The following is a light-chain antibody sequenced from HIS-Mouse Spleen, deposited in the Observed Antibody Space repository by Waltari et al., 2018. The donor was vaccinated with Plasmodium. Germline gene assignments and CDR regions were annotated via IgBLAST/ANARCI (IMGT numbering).Light chain of an antibody. Sequence: DIQMTQSTSSLSASVGARVTITCRASQSISSYLNWYQQKPGKAPKLLIYAASSLQSGVPSRFSGSGSGTDFTLTISSLQPEDFATYYCQQNYNTWTFGQGTKVEIK. V-gene: IGKV1-39*01. J-gene: IGKJ1*01. CDR3: QQNYNTWT. CDR2: AAS. CDR1: QSISSY.